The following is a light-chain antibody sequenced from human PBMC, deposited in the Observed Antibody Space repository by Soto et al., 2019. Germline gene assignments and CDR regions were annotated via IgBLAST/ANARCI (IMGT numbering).Light chain of an antibody. CDR1: QSVGTK. Sequence: EIVMTQSPATLSVSAGERATLSCRASQSVGTKFACYQQTTGQAPRLLIYGASTRATGGPARFSGSWSGTEFTLTISRLQSEDFGFYYCHQFRNWRTFGQGTKVEI. J-gene: IGKJ1*01. CDR2: GAS. V-gene: IGKV3-15*01. CDR3: HQFRNWRT.